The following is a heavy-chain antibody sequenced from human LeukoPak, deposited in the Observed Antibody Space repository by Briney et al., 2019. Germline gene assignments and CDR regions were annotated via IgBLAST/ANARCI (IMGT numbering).Heavy chain of an antibody. CDR1: GFTFSSYG. CDR3: AKDERGYSGC. CDR2: ISYDGSNK. V-gene: IGHV3-30*18. J-gene: IGHJ4*02. Sequence: GRSLRLSCAASGFTFSSYGMHWVRQAPGKGLEWVAVISYDGSNKYYADSVKGRFTISRDNSKNTLYLQMNSLRAEDTAVYYCAKDERGYSGCWGQGTLVTVSS. D-gene: IGHD5-12*01.